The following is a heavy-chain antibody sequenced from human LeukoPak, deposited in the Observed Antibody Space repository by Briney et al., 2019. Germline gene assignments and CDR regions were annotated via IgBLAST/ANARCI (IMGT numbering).Heavy chain of an antibody. CDR1: NLMFSNYD. CDR3: AKGGDRGAKSGDYYFDY. D-gene: IGHD3-16*01. V-gene: IGHV3-30*02. CDR2: IRYDGSYK. J-gene: IGHJ4*02. Sequence: GGSLRLSCAASNLMFSNYDMNWARQAPGKGLEWVAFIRYDGSYKNVAESVQGRFIISRDNSRNTMYLQMDRLRAEDTAVYYCAKGGDRGAKSGDYYFDYWGQGTLVTVSS.